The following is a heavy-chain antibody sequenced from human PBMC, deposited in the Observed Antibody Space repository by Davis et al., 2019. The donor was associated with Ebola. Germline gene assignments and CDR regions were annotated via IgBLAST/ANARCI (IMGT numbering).Heavy chain of an antibody. CDR1: GGSFSGYY. J-gene: IGHJ3*02. D-gene: IGHD3-3*01. CDR2: INHSGST. V-gene: IGHV4-34*01. Sequence: PSETLSLTCAVYGGSFSGYYWSWIRQPPGKGLEWIGEINHSGSTNYNPSLKSRVTISVDTSKNQFSLKLSSVTAADTAVYYCARSHYDFWSGYPSDAFDIWGQGTMVTVSS. CDR3: ARSHYDFWSGYPSDAFDI.